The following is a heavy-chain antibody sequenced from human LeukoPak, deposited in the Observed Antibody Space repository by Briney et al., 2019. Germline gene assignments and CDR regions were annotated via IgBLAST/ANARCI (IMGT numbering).Heavy chain of an antibody. D-gene: IGHD5/OR15-5a*01. CDR3: GHQTWGSSVDY. CDR2: IYWDDDK. V-gene: IGHV2-5*02. Sequence: ESGPTLVKPTQTLTLTCTFSGFSLSTSGVGVGWIRQPPGKALEWLALIYWDDDKRYSPSLKTRLTITKDTSKNQVVLMMTNMDPVDTATYYCGHQTWGSSVDYWGQGTLVTVSS. J-gene: IGHJ4*02. CDR1: GFSLSTSGVG.